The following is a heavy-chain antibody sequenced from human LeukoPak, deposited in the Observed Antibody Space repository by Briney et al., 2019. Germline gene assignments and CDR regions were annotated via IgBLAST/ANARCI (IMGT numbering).Heavy chain of an antibody. V-gene: IGHV3-53*01. CDR2: IFRSGTT. Sequence: GGSLRIPCAASGFTLSSKYMTWVRQAPDRGLEWVSIIFRSGTTYYADSVKGRFIISRDNSKNMVYLQMNSLRVDDAAVYYCARLDIGETDAFDIWGQGTLVTVSS. CDR3: ARLDIGETDAFDI. D-gene: IGHD3-9*01. J-gene: IGHJ3*02. CDR1: GFTLSSKY.